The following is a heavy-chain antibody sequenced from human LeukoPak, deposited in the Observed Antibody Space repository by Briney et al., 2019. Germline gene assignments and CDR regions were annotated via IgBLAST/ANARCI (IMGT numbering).Heavy chain of an antibody. V-gene: IGHV1-69*13. Sequence: SVKVSCKASGGTFSSYAISWVRQAPGQGLEWMGGIIPIFGTANYAQKFQGRVTITADESTSTAYMELSSLRSEDTAVYYCARSVVAAPIDYFDYWGQGTLVTVSS. D-gene: IGHD2-21*01. CDR3: ARSVVAAPIDYFDY. J-gene: IGHJ4*02. CDR2: IIPIFGTA. CDR1: GGTFSSYA.